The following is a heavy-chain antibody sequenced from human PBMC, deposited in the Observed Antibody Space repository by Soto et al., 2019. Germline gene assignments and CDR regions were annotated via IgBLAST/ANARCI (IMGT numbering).Heavy chain of an antibody. CDR1: GYSFPSYW. CDR2: LYPGDSDT. V-gene: IGHV5-51*01. D-gene: IGHD6-13*01. CDR3: AISAAALYYFAS. Sequence: GESLKISCKGSGYSFPSYWIAWVRQMPGKGLDWMGILYPGDSDTRYSPSFQGQVTISADKSIRTAYLQWSSLKASDTAMYYCAISAAALYYFASWGQGTLVTVSS. J-gene: IGHJ4*02.